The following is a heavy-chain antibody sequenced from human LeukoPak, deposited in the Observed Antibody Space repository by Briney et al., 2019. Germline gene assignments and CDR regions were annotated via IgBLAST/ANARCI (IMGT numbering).Heavy chain of an antibody. J-gene: IGHJ6*04. V-gene: IGHV3-74*01. CDR1: GITFGNNW. D-gene: IGHD3-10*01. Sequence: GGSLRLSCAASGITFGNNWMHWVRQGPGKGLVWISRINSDGGGAIYADSVKGRFTISRDNAKNSLYLQMNSLRAEDTAVYYCARRRYGSGSYYYYGMDVWGKGTTVTVSS. CDR2: INSDGGGA. CDR3: ARRRYGSGSYYYYGMDV.